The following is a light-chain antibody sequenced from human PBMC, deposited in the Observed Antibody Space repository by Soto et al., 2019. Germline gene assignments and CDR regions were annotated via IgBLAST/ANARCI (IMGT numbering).Light chain of an antibody. CDR3: SSYAGSNNL. Sequence: QSALTQPPSASGSPGLSVTISCTGTSSDVGGYNYVSWYQQHPGKAPKLMIYEVTKRPSGVPDRFSGSKSGNTASLTVSGLQAEDEADYYCSSYAGSNNLFGGGTKLTVL. V-gene: IGLV2-8*01. J-gene: IGLJ2*01. CDR1: SSDVGGYNY. CDR2: EVT.